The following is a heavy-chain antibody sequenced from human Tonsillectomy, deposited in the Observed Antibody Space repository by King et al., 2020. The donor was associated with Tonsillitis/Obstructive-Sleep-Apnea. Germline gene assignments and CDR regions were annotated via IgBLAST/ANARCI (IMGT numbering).Heavy chain of an antibody. V-gene: IGHV3-23*04. CDR1: GFTFSSYA. D-gene: IGHD6-6*01. J-gene: IGHJ4*02. CDR3: AKDWGDIAARPRHFDY. Sequence: VQLVESGGGLVQPGGSLRLSCAASGFTFSSYAMSWVRQAPGKVLDWVSALSGSGGSTYYAYSVKGRFTNSRDNSKNTLYLQMNSLRAEDTAVYYCAKDWGDIAARPRHFDYWGQGTLVTVSS. CDR2: LSGSGGST.